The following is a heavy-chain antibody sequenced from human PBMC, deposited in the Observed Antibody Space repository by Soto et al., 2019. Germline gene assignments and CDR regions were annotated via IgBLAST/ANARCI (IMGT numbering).Heavy chain of an antibody. V-gene: IGHV3-23*01. CDR1: GFTFSSYA. CDR3: AKVYSSSWLMYYLDY. D-gene: IGHD6-13*01. Sequence: PGGSLRLSCAASGFTFSSYAMSWVRQAPGKGLEWVSAISGSGGSTYYADSVKGRFTISRDNSKNTLYLQMNSLRAEDTAVYYCAKVYSSSWLMYYLDYWGQGTLVTVSS. CDR2: ISGSGGST. J-gene: IGHJ4*02.